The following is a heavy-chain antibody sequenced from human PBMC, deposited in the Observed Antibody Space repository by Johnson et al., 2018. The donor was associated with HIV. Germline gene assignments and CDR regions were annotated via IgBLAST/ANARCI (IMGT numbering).Heavy chain of an antibody. CDR1: GFTFSSYA. Sequence: QVQLEESGGDVVQPGRSLRLSCTASGFTFSSYALHWVRQAPGKGLEWVAVLSYDGSNKYYADSVKGRFTISRDNAKNSLYLQMNSLRAEDTAVYYCARGTPWDAFDIWGQGTMVTVSS. CDR2: LSYDGSNK. V-gene: IGHV3-30-3*01. J-gene: IGHJ3*02. CDR3: ARGTPWDAFDI.